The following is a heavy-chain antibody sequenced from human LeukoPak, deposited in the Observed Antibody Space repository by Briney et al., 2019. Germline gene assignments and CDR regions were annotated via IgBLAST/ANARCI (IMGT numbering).Heavy chain of an antibody. Sequence: AGGSLRLSCAASGFTFDDYGMSWVRQAPGKGLEWVSGINWNGGSTGYADSVKGRFTISRDNAKNSLYLQMNSLRAEDTALYYCAREECSSSWPPQGCYYYYMDVWGKGTTVTVSS. V-gene: IGHV3-20*04. CDR1: GFTFDDYG. D-gene: IGHD6-13*01. CDR2: INWNGGST. J-gene: IGHJ6*03. CDR3: AREECSSSWPPQGCYYYYMDV.